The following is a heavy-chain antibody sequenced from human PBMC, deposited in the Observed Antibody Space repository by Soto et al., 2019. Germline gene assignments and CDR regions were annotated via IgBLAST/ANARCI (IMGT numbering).Heavy chain of an antibody. D-gene: IGHD3-10*01. V-gene: IGHV3-30*04. J-gene: IGHJ4*02. Sequence: GGSLRLSCAASGFSFSRHAIHWVRQAPGKGLEWVAVISKDGSYKYYLSSVKGRFTISRDNSKNILYLQMNSLRDEDTAVYYCARSRSGAVADSFDFWGQGTLVTVSS. CDR3: ARSRSGAVADSFDF. CDR1: GFSFSRHA. CDR2: ISKDGSYK.